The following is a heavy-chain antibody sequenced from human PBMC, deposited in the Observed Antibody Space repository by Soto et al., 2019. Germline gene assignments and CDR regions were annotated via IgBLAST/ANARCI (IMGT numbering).Heavy chain of an antibody. V-gene: IGHV3-48*03. CDR3: VRDESRSYSLDY. CDR1: GFTFSSYE. Sequence: EVQLVESGGGLVQPGGSLRLSCAASGFTFSSYEMNWVRQAPGKGLEWVSYISSSGTTVHYADSVKGRFTISRDNAKNSFYLQMNSLRAEDTAIYYCVRDESRSYSLDYWGRGTLVTVSS. CDR2: ISSSGTTV. J-gene: IGHJ4*02. D-gene: IGHD1-26*01.